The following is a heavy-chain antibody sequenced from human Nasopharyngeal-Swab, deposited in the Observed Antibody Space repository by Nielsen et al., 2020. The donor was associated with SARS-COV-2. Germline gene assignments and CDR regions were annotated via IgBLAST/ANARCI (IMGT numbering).Heavy chain of an antibody. CDR2: MFSDGSDQ. CDR3: VREGPYGSGSSFDY. J-gene: IGHJ4*02. D-gene: IGHD3-10*01. CDR1: GFTFSTSI. Sequence: GESLKISCAASGFTFSTSIMNWVRQAPGKGLEWVALMFSDGSDQYYADSVKGRFTISGDTSTNTLYLQMNSLRADDTAVYYCVREGPYGSGSSFDYWGQGTLVTVSS. V-gene: IGHV3-30*03.